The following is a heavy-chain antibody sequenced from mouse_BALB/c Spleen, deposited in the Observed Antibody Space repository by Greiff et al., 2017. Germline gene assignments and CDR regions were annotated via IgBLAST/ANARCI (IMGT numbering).Heavy chain of an antibody. V-gene: IGHV5-6-5*01. CDR3: ARGERDYYGSSYYAMDY. J-gene: IGHJ4*01. D-gene: IGHD1-1*01. CDR2: ISSGGST. Sequence: EVNVVESGGGLVKPGGSLKLSCAASGFTFSSYAMSWVRQTPEKRLEWVASISSGGSTYYPDSVKGRFTISRDNARNILYLQMSSLRSEDTAMYYCARGERDYYGSSYYAMDYWGQGTSVTVSS. CDR1: GFTFSSYA.